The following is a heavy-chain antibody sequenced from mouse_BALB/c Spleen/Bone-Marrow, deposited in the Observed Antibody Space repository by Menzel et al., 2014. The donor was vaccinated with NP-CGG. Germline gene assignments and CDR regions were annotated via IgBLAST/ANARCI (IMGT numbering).Heavy chain of an antibody. CDR1: GYAFTSYN. CDR3: ARDNYYGSSTGFAY. V-gene: IGHV1S135*01. D-gene: IGHD1-1*01. CDR2: IDPYNGGT. Sequence: EVHLVESGPELVMPGASVKVSCKASGYAFTSYNMYWVKQSHGKSLEWIGYIDPYNGGTSYNQKFKGKATLTVDKSSSTAYMHLNSLTSEDSAVYYCARDNYYGSSTGFAYWGQGTLVTVSA. J-gene: IGHJ3*01.